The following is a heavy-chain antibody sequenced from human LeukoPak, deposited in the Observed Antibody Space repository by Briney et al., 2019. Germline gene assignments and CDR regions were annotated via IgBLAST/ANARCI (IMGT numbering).Heavy chain of an antibody. CDR1: GGSFSGYY. CDR2: INHSGST. D-gene: IGHD5-12*01. V-gene: IGHV4-34*01. Sequence: PSETLSLNCAVYGGSFSGYYWSWIRQPPGKGLEWIGEINHSGSTNYNPSLKSRVTISVDTSKNQFSLKLSSVTAADTAVYYCARSGGYSGYNIDYWGQGTLVTVSS. CDR3: ARSGGYSGYNIDY. J-gene: IGHJ4*02.